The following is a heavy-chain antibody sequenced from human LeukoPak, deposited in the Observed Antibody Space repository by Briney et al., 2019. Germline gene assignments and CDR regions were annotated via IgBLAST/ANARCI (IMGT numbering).Heavy chain of an antibody. CDR1: GFTFSTYG. J-gene: IGHJ4*02. CDR2: TSNDEINK. D-gene: IGHD5-12*01. Sequence: GGSLRLSCAASGFTFSTYGMHWVRQAPGKGLEWVAVTSNDEINKYYADSVKGRFTISRDNAKNSLYLQMNSLRAEDTAVYFCARDRAGVGYAGITDYWGQGTLVTVSS. CDR3: ARDRAGVGYAGITDY. V-gene: IGHV3-30*03.